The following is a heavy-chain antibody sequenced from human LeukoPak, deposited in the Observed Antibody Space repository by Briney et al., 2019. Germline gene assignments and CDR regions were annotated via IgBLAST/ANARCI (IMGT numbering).Heavy chain of an antibody. D-gene: IGHD5-12*01. V-gene: IGHV1-2*02. Sequence: ASVKVSCKASGYTFTDYYMHWVRQAPGQGLEWMGWINPHSGGTDHAQKFQGRVTMTRDTSISTAYMELSRLRSEDMAVYYCARGYSGYDFAFDIWGQGTMVTVSS. CDR2: INPHSGGT. CDR1: GYTFTDYY. J-gene: IGHJ3*02. CDR3: ARGYSGYDFAFDI.